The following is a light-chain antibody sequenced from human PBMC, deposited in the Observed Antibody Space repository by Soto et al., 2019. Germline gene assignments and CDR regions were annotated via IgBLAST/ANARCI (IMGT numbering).Light chain of an antibody. CDR3: CSYAPTRASYV. Sequence: QSALTQPASVSGSPGQSITISCTGTGSDIGSYNLVSWYQQPPGKAPKLIIYEVTNRSSGVSSRFSGSKSGNTASLTISGLQAEDDADYYCCSYAPTRASYVFGTGTKVTVL. CDR1: GSDIGSYNL. J-gene: IGLJ1*01. CDR2: EVT. V-gene: IGLV2-23*02.